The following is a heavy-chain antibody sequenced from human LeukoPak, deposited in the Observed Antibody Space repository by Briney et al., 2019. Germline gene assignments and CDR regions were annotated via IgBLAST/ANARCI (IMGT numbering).Heavy chain of an antibody. J-gene: IGHJ4*02. Sequence: SETLSLTCTVSGGSISSGGYYWSWIRQHPGKGPEWIGYIYYSGSTYYNPSLKSRVTISVDASKNQFSLKLNSVTAADTAVYYCARQVYISGSLFDYWGQGTLVTVSS. CDR1: GGSISSGGYY. D-gene: IGHD3-10*01. V-gene: IGHV4-31*03. CDR2: IYYSGST. CDR3: ARQVYISGSLFDY.